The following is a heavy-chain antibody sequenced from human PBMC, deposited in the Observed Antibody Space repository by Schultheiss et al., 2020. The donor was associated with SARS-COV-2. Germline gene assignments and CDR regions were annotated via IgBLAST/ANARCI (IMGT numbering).Heavy chain of an antibody. D-gene: IGHD4-17*01. CDR3: ARPPDYGDYVGGY. CDR1: GGSISSSNW. V-gene: IGHV4-4*02. Sequence: SETLSLTCAVSGGSISSSNWWSWVRQPPGKGLEWIGESNHSGSTNYNPSLKSRVTVSVDTSKNQFSLKLSSVTAADTAVYYCARPPDYGDYVGGYWGQGTLVTVSS. CDR2: SNHSGST. J-gene: IGHJ4*02.